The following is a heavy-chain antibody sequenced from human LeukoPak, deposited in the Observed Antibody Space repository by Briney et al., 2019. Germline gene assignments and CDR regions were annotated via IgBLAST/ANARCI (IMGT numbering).Heavy chain of an antibody. D-gene: IGHD3-22*01. CDR3: ARDHEVDSSGYHPIYWFDP. Sequence: SVKVSCKVSGYTLTELSMHWVRQAPGQGLEWMGGIIPIFGTANYAQKFQGRVTITADESTSTAYMELSSLRSEDTAVYYCARDHEVDSSGYHPIYWFDPWGQGTLVTVSS. CDR2: IIPIFGTA. J-gene: IGHJ5*02. CDR1: GYTLTELS. V-gene: IGHV1-69*13.